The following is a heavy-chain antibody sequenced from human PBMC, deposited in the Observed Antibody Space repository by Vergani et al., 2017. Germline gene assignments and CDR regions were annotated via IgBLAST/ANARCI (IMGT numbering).Heavy chain of an antibody. Sequence: EVQLVQSGAEVKKPGESLRISCKGSGYSFTSYWISWVRQMPGKGLEWMGRIDPSDSYTNYSPSFQGHVTISADKSISTAHLQWSSLKASDTAMYYCARVGWSYYDSSGYYYAPGGWFDPWGQGTLVTVSS. D-gene: IGHD3-22*01. CDR1: GYSFTSYW. J-gene: IGHJ5*02. V-gene: IGHV5-10-1*03. CDR3: ARVGWSYYDSSGYYYAPGGWFDP. CDR2: IDPSDSYT.